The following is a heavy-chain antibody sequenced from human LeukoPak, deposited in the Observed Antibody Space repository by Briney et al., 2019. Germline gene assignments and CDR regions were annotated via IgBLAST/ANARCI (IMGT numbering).Heavy chain of an antibody. D-gene: IGHD6-19*01. CDR1: GYTLTELS. J-gene: IGHJ4*02. V-gene: IGHV1-46*01. CDR2: INPSGGST. Sequence: ASVKVSCKVSGYTLTELSMHWVRQAPGQGLEWMGIINPSGGSTSYAQKFQGRVTMTRDMSTSTVYMELSSLRSEDTAVYYCARGGPFPSGWLVYGYWGQGTLVTVSS. CDR3: ARGGPFPSGWLVYGY.